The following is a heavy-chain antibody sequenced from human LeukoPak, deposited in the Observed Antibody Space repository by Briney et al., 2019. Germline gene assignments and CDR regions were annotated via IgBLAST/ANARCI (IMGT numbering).Heavy chain of an antibody. J-gene: IGHJ6*02. V-gene: IGHV1-2*04. Sequence: ASVKVSCKASGYTFTSYDINWVRQATGQGLEWMGWINPNSGGTNYAQKFQGWVTMTRDTSISTAYMELSRLRSDDTAVYYCARDWGLSSGMDVWGQGTTVTVSS. D-gene: IGHD7-27*01. CDR2: INPNSGGT. CDR3: ARDWGLSSGMDV. CDR1: GYTFTSYD.